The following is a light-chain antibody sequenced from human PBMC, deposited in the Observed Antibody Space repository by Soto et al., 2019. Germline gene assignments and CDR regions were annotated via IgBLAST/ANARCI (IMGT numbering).Light chain of an antibody. CDR1: QSVSSN. J-gene: IGKJ4*01. Sequence: EIVMTQSPATLSVSLGERATLSCRASQSVSSNLAWYQQKPGQVPRLLIYGASTRATGIPARFSGSGSGTEFTLTISSLQSEDFAVYYCQQYNNWPGLTFGGGTKVDIK. CDR2: GAS. CDR3: QQYNNWPGLT. V-gene: IGKV3-15*01.